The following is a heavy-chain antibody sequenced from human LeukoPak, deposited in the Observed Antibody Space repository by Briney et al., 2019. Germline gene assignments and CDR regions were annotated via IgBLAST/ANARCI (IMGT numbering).Heavy chain of an antibody. V-gene: IGHV3-74*01. CDR1: GFTFSTYW. J-gene: IGHJ4*02. CDR2: LNGDGSRT. D-gene: IGHD6-13*01. Sequence: GGSLRLSCAASGFTFSTYWMHWVRQVPGKGLVWVSCLNGDGSRTSYADSVKGRFTISRDNAKNTLYLQMNSLRAEDTAVYYCAGDRGAAAADYWGQGTLVTVSS. CDR3: AGDRGAAAADY.